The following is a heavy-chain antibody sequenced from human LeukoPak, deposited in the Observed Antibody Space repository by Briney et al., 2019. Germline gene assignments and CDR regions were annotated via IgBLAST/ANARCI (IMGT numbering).Heavy chain of an antibody. CDR2: IYSGGST. V-gene: IGHV3-53*05. CDR1: GFTVSSNY. D-gene: IGHD5-18*01. CDR3: AKEGARGYSYGKLDY. Sequence: GGSLRLSCAASGFTVSSNYMSWVRQAPGKGLEWVSVIYSGGSTYYADSVKGRFTISRDNSKNTLYLQMNSLRAEDTAVYYCAKEGARGYSYGKLDYWGQGTLVTVSS. J-gene: IGHJ4*02.